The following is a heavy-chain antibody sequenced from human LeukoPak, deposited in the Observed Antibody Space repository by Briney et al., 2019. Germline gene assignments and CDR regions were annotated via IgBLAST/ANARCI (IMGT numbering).Heavy chain of an antibody. D-gene: IGHD2-8*01. CDR3: ARERSLTLKNCSHT. CDR2: INPNGGGT. V-gene: IGHV1-2*02. J-gene: IGHJ5*02. Sequence: GASVKVSCKASGYTFTDYYLHWVRQAPGQGLEWLGWINPNGGGTDYAQKFQDRVTMTIDTSVSTAYLDLSRLRYDDTAVYFCARERSLTLKNCSHTWGQGTLVTVSS. CDR1: GYTFTDYY.